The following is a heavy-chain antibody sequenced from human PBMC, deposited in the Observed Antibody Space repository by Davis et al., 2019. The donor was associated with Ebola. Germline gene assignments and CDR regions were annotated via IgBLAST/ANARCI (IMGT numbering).Heavy chain of an antibody. CDR1: GGSISSYY. V-gene: IGHV4-59*01. J-gene: IGHJ4*02. CDR3: ARSGLRGRVDY. Sequence: SETLSLTCTVSGGSISSYYWSWIRQPLGKGLEWIGYIYYSGSTNYNPSLKSRVTISVDTSKNQFSLKLSSVTAADTAVYYCARSGLRGRVDYWGQGTLVTVSS. D-gene: IGHD5-12*01. CDR2: IYYSGST.